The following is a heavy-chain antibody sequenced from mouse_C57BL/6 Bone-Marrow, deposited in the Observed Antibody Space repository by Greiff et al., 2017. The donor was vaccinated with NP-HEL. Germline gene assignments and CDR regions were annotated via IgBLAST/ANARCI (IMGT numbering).Heavy chain of an antibody. D-gene: IGHD2-4*01. CDR2: IYPGSGST. CDR3: ARCDYDEAWFAY. J-gene: IGHJ3*01. CDR1: GYTFTSYS. Sequence: VQLQQPGAELVKPGASVKMSCKASGYTFTSYSITWVKQRPGQGLEWIGDIYPGSGSTNYNEKFKSKATLTVDTSSSTAYMQLSSLTSEDSAVYYCARCDYDEAWFAYWGQGTLVTVSA. V-gene: IGHV1-55*01.